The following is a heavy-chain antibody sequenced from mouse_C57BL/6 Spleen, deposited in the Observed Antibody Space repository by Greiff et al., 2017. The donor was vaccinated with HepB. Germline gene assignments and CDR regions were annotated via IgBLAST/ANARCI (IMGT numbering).Heavy chain of an antibody. D-gene: IGHD3-3*01. V-gene: IGHV5-4*01. CDR3: ARDGDHSYFDY. CDR2: ISDGGSYT. CDR1: GFTFSSYA. J-gene: IGHJ2*01. Sequence: EVKVVDSGGGLVKPGGSLKLSCAASGFTFSSYAMSWVRQTPEKRLEWVATISDGGSYTYYPDNVKGRFTISRDNAKNNLYLQMSHLKSEDTAMYYCARDGDHSYFDYWGQGTTLTVSS.